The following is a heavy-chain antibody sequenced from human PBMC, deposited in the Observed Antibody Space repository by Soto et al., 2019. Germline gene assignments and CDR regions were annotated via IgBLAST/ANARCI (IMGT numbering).Heavy chain of an antibody. CDR2: IIPISGTT. D-gene: IGHD2-15*01. V-gene: IGHV1-69*13. CDR1: GGTFSTHA. CDR3: ARGYCSGGNCYSGMDV. Sequence: SVKVSCKASGGTFSTHAIIWVRQAPGHGLEWMGGIIPISGTTYYTQKFQGRVTIIADEPTSTAFMELSSLKSDDTAVFYCARGYCSGGNCYSGMDVWGQGTMVTVSS. J-gene: IGHJ6*02.